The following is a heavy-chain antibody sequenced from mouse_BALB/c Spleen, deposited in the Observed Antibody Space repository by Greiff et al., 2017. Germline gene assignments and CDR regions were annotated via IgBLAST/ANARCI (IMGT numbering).Heavy chain of an antibody. V-gene: IGHV14-4*02. J-gene: IGHJ3*01. D-gene: IGHD2-12*01. Sequence: VQLQHSGAELVRSGASVKLSCTASGFNINDYYMHWVKQRPEQGLEWIGWIDPENGDTEYAPKFQGKATMTADTSTNTAYLQLSSLTSEDTAVYYCKVTTRKGAWFAYWGQGTLVTVSA. CDR2: IDPENGDT. CDR1: GFNINDYY. CDR3: KVTTRKGAWFAY.